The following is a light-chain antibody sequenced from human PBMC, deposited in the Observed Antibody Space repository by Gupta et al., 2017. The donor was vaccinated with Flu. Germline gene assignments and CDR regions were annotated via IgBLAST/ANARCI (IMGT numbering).Light chain of an antibody. J-gene: IGLJ2*01. V-gene: IGLV2-14*01. CDR2: EVT. Sequence: QSALTQPASASGSPGQSISISCTGTRSDIGAYDYVSWYQQHAGKVPKLIIYEVTTRPSGVSTRFSGSKSGNTASLTISGLQDEDEADYYCASFTRSINLVFGVGTKLTVL. CDR3: ASFTRSINLV. CDR1: RSDIGAYDY.